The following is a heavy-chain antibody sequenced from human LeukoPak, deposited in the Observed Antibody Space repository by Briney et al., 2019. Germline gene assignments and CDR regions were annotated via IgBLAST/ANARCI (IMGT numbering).Heavy chain of an antibody. Sequence: ASVKVSCKASGGTFSSYAISWVRQAPGQGLEWMGGIIPIFGTANYAQKFQGRVTITADESTSTAYMELSSLRSEDTAVYYCARAVVTLGWFDPWGQGTLVTVSS. CDR3: ARAVVTLGWFDP. D-gene: IGHD4-23*01. CDR1: GGTFSSYA. CDR2: IIPIFGTA. V-gene: IGHV1-69*13. J-gene: IGHJ5*02.